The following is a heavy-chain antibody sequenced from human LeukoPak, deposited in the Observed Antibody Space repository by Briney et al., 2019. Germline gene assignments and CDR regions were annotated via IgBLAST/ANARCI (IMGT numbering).Heavy chain of an antibody. J-gene: IGHJ3*02. D-gene: IGHD3-22*01. CDR3: AKGSTFYYYDSSGFFGDAFDI. V-gene: IGHV3-23*01. Sequence: GGSLRLSCAASGFTFSGYGMSWVRQAPGKGLKWVSAISGSGGSTYYADSVKGRITISRDNSKNTLYLQMNSLRAEDTAVYYCAKGSTFYYYDSSGFFGDAFDIWGQGTMVTVSS. CDR2: ISGSGGST. CDR1: GFTFSGYG.